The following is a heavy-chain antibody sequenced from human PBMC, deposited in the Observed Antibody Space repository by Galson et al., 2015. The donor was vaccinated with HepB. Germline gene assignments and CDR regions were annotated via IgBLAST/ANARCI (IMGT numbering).Heavy chain of an antibody. CDR3: ARVSNYGDIRDSFDI. J-gene: IGHJ3*02. D-gene: IGHD4-17*01. Sequence: WVSSISSSGNYIYYANSLKGRFTISRDNAKNSLYLQMNSLRAEDTAVYYCARVSNYGDIRDSFDIWGQGTMVTVSS. V-gene: IGHV3-21*06. CDR2: ISSSGNYI.